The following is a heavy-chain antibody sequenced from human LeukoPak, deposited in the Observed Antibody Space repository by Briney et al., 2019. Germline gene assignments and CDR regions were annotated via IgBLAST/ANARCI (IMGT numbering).Heavy chain of an antibody. D-gene: IGHD3-22*01. CDR1: GFTFSTYG. J-gene: IGHJ3*02. CDR2: ISYDGSTE. CDR3: ARDRSSYYDSSGYSLPDAFDI. Sequence: PGGSLRLSCAASGFTFSTYGMHWVRQAPGKGLEWVAGISYDGSTEQYADSVKGRFTISRDNAKNSLYLQMNSLRAEDTAVYYCARDRSSYYDSSGYSLPDAFDIWGQGTMVTVSS. V-gene: IGHV3-30*03.